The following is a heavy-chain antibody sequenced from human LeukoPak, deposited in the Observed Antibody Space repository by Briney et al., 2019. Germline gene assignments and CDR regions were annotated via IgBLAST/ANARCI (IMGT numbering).Heavy chain of an antibody. V-gene: IGHV3-30-3*01. J-gene: IGHJ5*02. CDR2: ISYDGSNK. CDR1: GFTFSSYA. Sequence: QPGGSLRLSCAASGFTFSSYAMHWVRQAPGKGLEWVAVISYDGSNKYYADSVKGRFTISRDNSKNTLYLQMNSLRAEDTAVYYCARDRSGVVIMRYNWFDPWGQGTLVTVSS. CDR3: ARDRSGVVIMRYNWFDP. D-gene: IGHD3-3*01.